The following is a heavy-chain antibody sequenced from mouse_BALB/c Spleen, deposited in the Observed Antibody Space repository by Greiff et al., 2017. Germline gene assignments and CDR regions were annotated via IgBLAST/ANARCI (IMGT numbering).Heavy chain of an antibody. V-gene: IGHV2-2*02. CDR2: IWSGGST. J-gene: IGHJ4*01. CDR3: ARTYYRYDEAMDY. D-gene: IGHD2-14*01. Sequence: VKLMESGPGLVQPSQSLSITCTVSGFSLTSYGVHWVRQSPGKGLEWLGVIWSGGSTDYNAAFISRLSISKDNSKSQVFFKMNSLQANDTAIYYCARTYYRYDEAMDYWGQGTSVTVSS. CDR1: GFSLTSYG.